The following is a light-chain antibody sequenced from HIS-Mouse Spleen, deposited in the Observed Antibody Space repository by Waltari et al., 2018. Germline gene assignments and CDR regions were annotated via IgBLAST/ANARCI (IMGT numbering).Light chain of an antibody. Sequence: QSALNQPASVSGSPGQSITISCTGTSSDVGGYNYVSWYQQHPGKAPKLMIYDVSNRPSGVSNRFSGSKSGNTASLTISGLQAEDEADYYCSSYTSSSTEVFGGGTKLTVL. CDR1: SSDVGGYNY. V-gene: IGLV2-14*03. CDR3: SSYTSSSTEV. CDR2: DVS. J-gene: IGLJ2*01.